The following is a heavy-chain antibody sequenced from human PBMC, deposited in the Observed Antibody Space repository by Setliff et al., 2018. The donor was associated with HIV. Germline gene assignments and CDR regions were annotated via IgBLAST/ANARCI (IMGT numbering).Heavy chain of an antibody. CDR3: AREKSPVLEYFDWLKPRHVFDV. D-gene: IGHD3-9*01. J-gene: IGHJ3*01. Sequence: WASVKVSCKTSGGTFNTYPIAWVRQAPGQGLEWMGGIAPNLRMPNYIQKFKGRLTITADESTSTVYMELTNLRSEDTAMYYCAREKSPVLEYFDWLKPRHVFDVWGQGTVVT. CDR2: IAPNLRMP. V-gene: IGHV1-69*10. CDR1: GGTFNTYP.